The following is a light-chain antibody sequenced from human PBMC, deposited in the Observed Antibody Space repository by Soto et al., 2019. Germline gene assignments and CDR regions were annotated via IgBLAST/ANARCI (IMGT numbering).Light chain of an antibody. V-gene: IGKV1-5*03. Sequence: DIQMTQSPSTLSASVGDRVTITCRASKSISSWLAWYQQKPGKAPKRLIYKASSLESGVPSRFSGSGSGTEFTLTISSLQPDDFATYYCQQYNSYPTFGQGTKVEIK. J-gene: IGKJ1*01. CDR3: QQYNSYPT. CDR1: KSISSW. CDR2: KAS.